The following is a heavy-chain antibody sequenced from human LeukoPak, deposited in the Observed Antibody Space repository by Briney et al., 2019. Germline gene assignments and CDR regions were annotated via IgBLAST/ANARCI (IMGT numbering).Heavy chain of an antibody. CDR2: MYISGST. V-gene: IGHV4-4*07. Sequence: PSETLSLTCTVSGDSIRGFYGSWVRQPAGQGLEYIGHMYISGSTTYNHSLKSRVTMSVDLAKNEVSLKLTSVTAADTAIYFCASLDGETFAHWGRGTLVLVSS. D-gene: IGHD3-3*01. CDR3: ASLDGETFAH. CDR1: GDSIRGFY. J-gene: IGHJ4*02.